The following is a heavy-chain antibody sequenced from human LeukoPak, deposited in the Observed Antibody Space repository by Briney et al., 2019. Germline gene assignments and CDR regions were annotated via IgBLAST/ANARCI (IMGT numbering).Heavy chain of an antibody. V-gene: IGHV3-48*01. CDR2: ISSSGSTI. CDR3: AKDGSCPMDV. Sequence: GGSLRLSCAASGFTFSSYSMNWVRQAPGKGLEWVSYISSSGSTIYYADSVKGRFTISRDNSKNTLYLQMNSLRAEDTAVYYCAKDGSCPMDVWGKGTTVTVSS. CDR1: GFTFSSYS. D-gene: IGHD2-15*01. J-gene: IGHJ6*03.